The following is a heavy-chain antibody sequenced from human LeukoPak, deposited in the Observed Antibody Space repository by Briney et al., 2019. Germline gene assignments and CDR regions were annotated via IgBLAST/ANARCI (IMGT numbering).Heavy chain of an antibody. D-gene: IGHD3-9*01. CDR1: GFRFGDFW. Sequence: PTGGSLRLSCVASGFRFGDFWMNWVRQAPGKGLEWVANIKSDGSEKYYVDSVKGRFTISRDNAKNSLYLQMNSLRAEDTAVYYCASRIITSSRYYDILTGVENWFDPWGQGTLVTVSS. CDR3: ASRIITSSRYYDILTGVENWFDP. V-gene: IGHV3-7*01. CDR2: IKSDGSEK. J-gene: IGHJ5*02.